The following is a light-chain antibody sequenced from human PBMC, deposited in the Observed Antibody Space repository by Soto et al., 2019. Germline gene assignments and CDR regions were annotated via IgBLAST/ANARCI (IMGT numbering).Light chain of an antibody. CDR2: GAS. CDR1: QSISSP. Sequence: EIVMTQSPATLAVSPGERATLSCRASQSISSPLTWYQQKPGQPPRLLIYGASTRATGIPARFSGSGSGTGFTPTISSLQSEDFAVYYCQQYSCWPYTFGQGTKLEIK. CDR3: QQYSCWPYT. J-gene: IGKJ2*01. V-gene: IGKV3-15*01.